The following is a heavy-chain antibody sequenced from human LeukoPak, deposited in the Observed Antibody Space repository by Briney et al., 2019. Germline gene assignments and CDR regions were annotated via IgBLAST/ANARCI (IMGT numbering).Heavy chain of an antibody. D-gene: IGHD6-19*01. Sequence: SETLSLTCTVSGGSISSYYWSWIRQPPGKGLEWIGYIYYSGSTNYNPSLKSRVTISVDTSKNQFSLKLSSVTAADTAVYYCARESYSSGWFLVDYWGQETLVTVSS. V-gene: IGHV4-59*01. CDR1: GGSISSYY. CDR3: ARESYSSGWFLVDY. J-gene: IGHJ4*02. CDR2: IYYSGST.